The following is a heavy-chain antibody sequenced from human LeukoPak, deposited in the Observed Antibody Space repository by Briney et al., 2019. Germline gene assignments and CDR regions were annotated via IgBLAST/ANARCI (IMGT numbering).Heavy chain of an antibody. V-gene: IGHV3-64*04. D-gene: IGHD3-22*01. CDR3: AKLQSPPDSSGYYYVGDAFDI. Sequence: GGSLRLSCSASGFTFSSYAMHWVRQAPGKGLEYVSAISSNGGSRYYADSVKGRFTISRDNSKNTLYLQMNSLRAEDTAVYYCAKLQSPPDSSGYYYVGDAFDIWGQGTMVTVSS. J-gene: IGHJ3*02. CDR1: GFTFSSYA. CDR2: ISSNGGSR.